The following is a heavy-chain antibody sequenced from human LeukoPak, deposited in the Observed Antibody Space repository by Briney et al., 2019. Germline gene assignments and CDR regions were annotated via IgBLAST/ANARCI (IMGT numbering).Heavy chain of an antibody. CDR2: MNPNSGNT. V-gene: IGHV1-8*03. J-gene: IGHJ4*02. Sequence: GESLKVSCKASGYTFASYDINWVRQATGQGLEWMGWMNPNSGNTGYAQKFQGRVTITRNTSISTAYMELSSLRSEDTAVYYCARVGIAAAAPFDYWGQGTLVTVSS. D-gene: IGHD6-13*01. CDR1: GYTFASYD. CDR3: ARVGIAAAAPFDY.